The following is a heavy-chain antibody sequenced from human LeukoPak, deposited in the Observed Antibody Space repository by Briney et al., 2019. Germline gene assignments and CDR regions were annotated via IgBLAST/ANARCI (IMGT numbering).Heavy chain of an antibody. CDR2: ISRSSSTI. J-gene: IGHJ3*02. V-gene: IGHV3-48*02. CDR1: GFTFSSYY. CDR3: ARDQFYAFDI. Sequence: GGSLRLSCAASGFTFSSYYMIWVRQAPGKGLEWVSYISRSSSTIYYADSVEGRFTISRDNAKNSLYLQMNSLRDEDTAVYYCARDQFYAFDIWGQGTMVTVSS.